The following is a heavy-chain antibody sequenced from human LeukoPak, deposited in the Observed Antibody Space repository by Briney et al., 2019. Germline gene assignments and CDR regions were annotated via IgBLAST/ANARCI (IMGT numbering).Heavy chain of an antibody. Sequence: ASVKVSCKASGFSFTSYDINWVRQAAGQGLEWMGWMNPNSGSAAYEQKFQDRVAFTRNTSISTAYMELSSLRSEDTAVYYCARAPTYYYDSSGHYFKRGKGKLDYWGQGTLVTVSS. V-gene: IGHV1-8*03. CDR2: MNPNSGSA. J-gene: IGHJ4*02. D-gene: IGHD3-22*01. CDR1: GFSFTSYD. CDR3: ARAPTYYYDSSGHYFKRGKGKLDY.